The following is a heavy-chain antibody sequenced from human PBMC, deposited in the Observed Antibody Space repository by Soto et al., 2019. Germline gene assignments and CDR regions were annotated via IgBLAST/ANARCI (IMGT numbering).Heavy chain of an antibody. Sequence: GASVKVSCKASGATFSSHAISWVRQAPGQGLEWMGGVIPIFGTANYAQKFQGRVTITADESTSTAYMELSSLRSEDTAGYYCASKKSNYYDSSGPDYYYCMDVWGQATTVTVS. J-gene: IGHJ6*02. V-gene: IGHV1-69*13. CDR1: GATFSSHA. D-gene: IGHD3-22*01. CDR2: VIPIFGTA. CDR3: ASKKSNYYDSSGPDYYYCMDV.